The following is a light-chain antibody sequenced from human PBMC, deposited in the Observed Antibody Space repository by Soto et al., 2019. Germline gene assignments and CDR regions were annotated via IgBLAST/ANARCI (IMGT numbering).Light chain of an antibody. CDR2: DAS. Sequence: DIQMTQSPSTLSASVGDGVTITCRASQTIFNWLAWYQRKPGRAPNLLIYDASSLQSGVPSTFSGSGSGTEFTLTISSLQPGDFATYYCQQYNSYPCTFGQGTKVDIK. CDR3: QQYNSYPCT. CDR1: QTIFNW. V-gene: IGKV1-5*01. J-gene: IGKJ1*01.